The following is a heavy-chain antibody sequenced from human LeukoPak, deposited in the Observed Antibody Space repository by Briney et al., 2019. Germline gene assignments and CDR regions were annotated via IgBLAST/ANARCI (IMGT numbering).Heavy chain of an antibody. CDR1: GFTFSDYY. D-gene: IGHD6-13*01. J-gene: IGHJ4*02. Sequence: GGSLRLSCAASGFTFSDYYMSWIRQAPGKGLEWVSGISGSGGSTYYADSVKGRFTISRDNSKNTLYLQMNSLRAEDTAVYYCAKDTRYSSSPEYPDYWGQGTLVTVSS. CDR2: ISGSGGST. V-gene: IGHV3-23*01. CDR3: AKDTRYSSSPEYPDY.